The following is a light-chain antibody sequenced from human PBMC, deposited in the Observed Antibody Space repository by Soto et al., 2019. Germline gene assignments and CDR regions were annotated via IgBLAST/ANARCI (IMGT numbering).Light chain of an antibody. CDR1: QSISSG. V-gene: IGKV1-5*01. CDR2: DAS. CDR3: QQQGT. Sequence: DIQMTQSPSTLSASVGDRVTLPCRASQSISSGLAWYQQKPGKAPKLLIYDASSWESGVPSRFSGSGSGTECTLTISSLQPDDFATYYCQQQGTFGQGTKVEIK. J-gene: IGKJ1*01.